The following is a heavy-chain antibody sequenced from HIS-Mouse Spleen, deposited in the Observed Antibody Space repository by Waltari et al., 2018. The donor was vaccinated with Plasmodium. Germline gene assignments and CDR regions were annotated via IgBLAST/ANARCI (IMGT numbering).Heavy chain of an antibody. Sequence: QVTLRESGPALVKPTQTLTLTCTFSGFSLSTSGMCVSWIRQPPGKALEWLARIDWDDDKYYSTSLKTRLTISKDTYKNQVVLKMTNMDPVDTATYYCARHKKRGQLVRGYFDYWGQGTLVTVSS. D-gene: IGHD6-6*01. J-gene: IGHJ4*02. CDR1: GFSLSTSGMC. V-gene: IGHV2-70*15. CDR2: IDWDDDK. CDR3: ARHKKRGQLVRGYFDY.